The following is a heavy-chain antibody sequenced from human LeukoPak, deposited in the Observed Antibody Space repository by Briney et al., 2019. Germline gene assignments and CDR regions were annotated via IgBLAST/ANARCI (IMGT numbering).Heavy chain of an antibody. Sequence: PSETLSLTCTVPGGSVSSSSYYWGWIRQPPGKGLEWIGSIYYSGSAYYNPSLKSRVTISVDTSKNQFSLKLSSVTAADTAVYYCARDLFHYYDSSGYDFDYWGQGTLVTVSS. V-gene: IGHV4-39*07. CDR3: ARDLFHYYDSSGYDFDY. D-gene: IGHD3-22*01. CDR2: IYYSGSA. CDR1: GGSVSSSSYY. J-gene: IGHJ4*02.